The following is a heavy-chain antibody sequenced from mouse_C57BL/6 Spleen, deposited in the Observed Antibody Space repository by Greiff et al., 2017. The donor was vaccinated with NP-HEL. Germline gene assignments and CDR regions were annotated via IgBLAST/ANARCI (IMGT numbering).Heavy chain of an antibody. J-gene: IGHJ2*01. CDR3: TTKDFDY. Sequence: EVKLMESGEGLVKPGGSLKLSCAASGFTFSSYAMSWVRQTPEKRLEWVAYISSGGDYIYYADTVNGRFTISRDNARNTLYLQMSSLKSEDTAMYYCTTKDFDYWGQGTTLTVSS. CDR2: ISSGGDYI. V-gene: IGHV5-9-1*02. CDR1: GFTFSSYA.